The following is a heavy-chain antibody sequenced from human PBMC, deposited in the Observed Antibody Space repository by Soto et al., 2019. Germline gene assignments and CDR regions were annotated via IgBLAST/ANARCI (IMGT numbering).Heavy chain of an antibody. D-gene: IGHD2-2*01. J-gene: IGHJ4*02. V-gene: IGHV3-53*01. CDR1: GFTVSGNY. CDR3: AGTLTSSAYDF. Sequence: GGSLRLSCEASGFTVSGNYITWVRQAPGRGLEWVSLISSGTSIYYADSVKGRFTISRDTARNTVYLQLDSLRAEDTAVYYCAGTLTSSAYDFWGGGTLVTVSS. CDR2: ISSGTSI.